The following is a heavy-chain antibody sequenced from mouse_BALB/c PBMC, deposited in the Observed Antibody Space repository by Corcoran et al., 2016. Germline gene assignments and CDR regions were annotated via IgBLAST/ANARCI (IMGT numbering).Heavy chain of an antibody. CDR3: ARGHYDPLYSMDY. CDR1: GYTFTSYV. CDR2: TNPYNDGT. D-gene: IGHD2-4*01. V-gene: IGHV1S136*01. Sequence: EVQLQQSGPELVEPGASVTMSCKASGYTFTSYVMHWVKQKPGQGLEWIGYTNPYNDGTKYNEKFKGKATLTSDRSSSTDYMELSSLTSEDSAVYYCARGHYDPLYSMDYWGQGTSVTVSS. J-gene: IGHJ4*01.